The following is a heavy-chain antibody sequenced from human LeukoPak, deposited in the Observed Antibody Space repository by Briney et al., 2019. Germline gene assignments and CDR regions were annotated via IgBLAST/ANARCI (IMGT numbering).Heavy chain of an antibody. J-gene: IGHJ4*02. Sequence: PGGSLRLSCAASGFTFSNAWMSWVRQAPGKGLEWVGRIKSKTDGGTTDYAAPVKGRFTISRDDSKNTLCLQMNSLKTEDTAVYYCTTGLDYYGSGSYYNVGYWGQGTLVTVSS. CDR1: GFTFSNAW. D-gene: IGHD3-10*01. CDR2: IKSKTDGGTT. CDR3: TTGLDYYGSGSYYNVGY. V-gene: IGHV3-15*01.